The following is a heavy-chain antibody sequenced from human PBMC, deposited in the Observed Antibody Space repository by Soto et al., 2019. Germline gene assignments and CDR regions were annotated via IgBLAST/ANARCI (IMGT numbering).Heavy chain of an antibody. V-gene: IGHV1-2*04. CDR2: INPNGGVT. Sequence: QVQLVQSGAEVKKPGASVTVSCRSSGDTFSDYYIHWVRQAPGQGLEWMGWINPNGGVTKYAQKFQGWVTMTRDTSIRTVYMQLSRLRSDDTAVYYCARESGGATATLDYYYFYMDVWGTGTTVTVSS. CDR3: ARESGGATATLDYYYFYMDV. CDR1: GDTFSDYY. J-gene: IGHJ6*03. D-gene: IGHD5-12*01.